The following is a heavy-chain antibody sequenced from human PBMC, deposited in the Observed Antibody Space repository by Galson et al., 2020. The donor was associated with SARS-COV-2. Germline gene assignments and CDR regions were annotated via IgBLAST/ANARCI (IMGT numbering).Heavy chain of an antibody. J-gene: IGHJ4*02. V-gene: IGHV3-48*01. CDR2: ISSGSDTI. CDR1: GFTFSTYN. D-gene: IGHD1-26*01. Sequence: GGSRLSCAASGFTFSTYNMNWVRQAPGKGLEWISYISSGSDTIYYAASVKGRFTISRDNAKNSLYLQMNSLRAEDTAVYYCARDSGSPSWERDYWGQGTLVTVSS. CDR3: ARDSGSPSWERDY.